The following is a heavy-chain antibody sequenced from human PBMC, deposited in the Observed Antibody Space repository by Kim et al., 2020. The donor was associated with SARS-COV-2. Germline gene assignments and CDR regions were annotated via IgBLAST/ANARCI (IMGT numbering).Heavy chain of an antibody. CDR1: GFTFDDYA. V-gene: IGHV3-43*02. J-gene: IGHJ4*02. Sequence: GGSLRLSCAASGFTFDDYAMHWVRQAPGKGLEWVSLISGDGGSTYYADSVKGRFTISRDNSKNSLYLQMNSLRTEDTALYYCAKDIGRYYGSGRGIIDYWGQGTLVTVSS. CDR2: ISGDGGST. CDR3: AKDIGRYYGSGRGIIDY. D-gene: IGHD3-10*01.